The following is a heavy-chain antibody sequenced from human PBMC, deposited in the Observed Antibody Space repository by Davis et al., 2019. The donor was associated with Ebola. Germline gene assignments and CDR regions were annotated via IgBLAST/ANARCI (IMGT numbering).Heavy chain of an antibody. Sequence: PGGSLRLSCAASGFTFSSYAMSWVRQAPGKGLEWVSVIGGDAITTFYASSVRGRFTISRDNSQNTLYLQMNSLRAEDTASYYCAKVIWSRGYYFDYWGQGTLVTVSS. CDR1: GFTFSSYA. J-gene: IGHJ4*02. V-gene: IGHV3-23*01. CDR2: IGGDAITT. CDR3: AKVIWSRGYYFDY. D-gene: IGHD2-8*02.